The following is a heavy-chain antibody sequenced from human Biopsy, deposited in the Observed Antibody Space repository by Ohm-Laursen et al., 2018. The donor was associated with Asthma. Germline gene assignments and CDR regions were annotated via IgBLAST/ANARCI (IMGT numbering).Heavy chain of an antibody. Sequence: GTLSLTCSLSSGSGGYMRSGNYYWGWIRQPPGKGLEWIGSIYYSGTTYYNPSLESRVTVSADTSKNQFSLKLTSVTAADTAVYYCVRGSSSWHHGPFHYYYGLDVRGQGTTATVSS. V-gene: IGHV4-39*01. CDR2: IYYSGTT. CDR3: VRGSSSWHHGPFHYYYGLDV. CDR1: SGSGGYMRSGNYY. J-gene: IGHJ6*02. D-gene: IGHD6-13*01.